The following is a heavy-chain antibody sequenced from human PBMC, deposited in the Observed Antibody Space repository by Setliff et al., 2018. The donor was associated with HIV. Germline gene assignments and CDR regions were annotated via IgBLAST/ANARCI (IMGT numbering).Heavy chain of an antibody. CDR3: VRVRAGGYCSGNSCELFDY. V-gene: IGHV4-38-2*01. CDR1: GYSISNGQY. J-gene: IGHJ4*02. CDR2: IYHRGAT. D-gene: IGHD2-2*03. Sequence: NPSETLSLTCAVSGYSISNGQYWGWIRQAPGKGLEWIGSIYHRGATYYHPSLEGRVTISVDTSKNEFSLAVNSATAADTAVYFCVRVRAGGYCSGNSCELFDYWGQGIPVTVSS.